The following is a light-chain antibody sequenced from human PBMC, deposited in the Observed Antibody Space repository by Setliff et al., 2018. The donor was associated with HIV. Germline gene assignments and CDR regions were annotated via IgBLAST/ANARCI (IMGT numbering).Light chain of an antibody. Sequence: QSALTQPASVSGSPGQSITISCTGTSSDVGSYNYVSWYQQHPGKAPKLMISEVSNRPSGVSNRFSGSKSGNTASLTISGLQAEDEADYYCSSYTSSSTLEVFGTGTKVTVL. CDR1: SSDVGSYNY. CDR3: SSYTSSSTLEV. CDR2: EVS. J-gene: IGLJ1*01. V-gene: IGLV2-14*01.